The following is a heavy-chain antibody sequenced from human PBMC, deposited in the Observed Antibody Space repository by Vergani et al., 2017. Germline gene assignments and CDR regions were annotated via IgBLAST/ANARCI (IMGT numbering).Heavy chain of an antibody. D-gene: IGHD6-6*01. CDR2: INNNGGST. V-gene: IGHV3-23*01. Sequence: QLLESGGGLIQPGGSLRLSCAASGFTFNSYAMTWVRQAPGKGLEWVSGINNNGGSTYYADSVKGRFTISRDNAKNSLYLQMNSLRAEDTALYYCAKDLGTSSGGGWFDPWGQGALVIVSS. CDR3: AKDLGTSSGGGWFDP. J-gene: IGHJ5*02. CDR1: GFTFNSYA.